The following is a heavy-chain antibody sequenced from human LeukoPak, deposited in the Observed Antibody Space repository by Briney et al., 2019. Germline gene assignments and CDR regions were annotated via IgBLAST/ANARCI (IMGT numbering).Heavy chain of an antibody. CDR2: ISSSSSYI. CDR3: ARSYNASYYYYMDA. Sequence: GGSLRLSCAASGFTFSSYSMNWVRQAPGKGLEWVSSISSSSSYIYYADSVKGRFTISRDNAKNSLYLQMNSLRAEDTAVYYCARSYNASYYYYMDAWGKGTTVTVSS. V-gene: IGHV3-21*01. J-gene: IGHJ6*03. CDR1: GFTFSSYS. D-gene: IGHD1-14*01.